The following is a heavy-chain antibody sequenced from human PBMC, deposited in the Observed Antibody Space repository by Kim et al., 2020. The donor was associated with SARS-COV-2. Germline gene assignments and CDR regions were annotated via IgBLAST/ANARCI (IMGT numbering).Heavy chain of an antibody. D-gene: IGHD3-10*01. V-gene: IGHV4-34*01. Sequence: SETLSLTCAVYGGSFSGYYWSWIRQPPGKGLEWIGEINHSGSTNYNPSLKSRVTISVDTSKNQFSLKLSSVTAADTAVYYCARGRGDGSGGYWGQGTLVTVSS. CDR2: INHSGST. CDR1: GGSFSGYY. J-gene: IGHJ4*02. CDR3: ARGRGDGSGGY.